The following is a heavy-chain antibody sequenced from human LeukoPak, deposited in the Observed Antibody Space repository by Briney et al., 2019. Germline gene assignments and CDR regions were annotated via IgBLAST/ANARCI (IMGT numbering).Heavy chain of an antibody. J-gene: IGHJ4*02. Sequence: ASVKVSCKASGYTFTSYGISWVRQAPGQGLEWMGWISGYNGNTKYAQKVQGRVNMTTDTSSSIAYMEMRSLRSDDTAVYYCARVGSSGYMGFFHYWGQETLVTVSS. CDR2: ISGYNGNT. V-gene: IGHV1-18*01. CDR1: GYTFTSYG. CDR3: ARVGSSGYMGFFHY. D-gene: IGHD3-22*01.